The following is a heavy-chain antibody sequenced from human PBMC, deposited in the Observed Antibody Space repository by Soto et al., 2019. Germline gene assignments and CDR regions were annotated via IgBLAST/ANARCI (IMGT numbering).Heavy chain of an antibody. J-gene: IGHJ4*02. CDR2: IGGGGRST. V-gene: IGHV3-23*01. Sequence: GGSLRLSCAASGFTFSSYAMSWVRQAPGKGLEWVSAIGGGGRSTYNAGSVKGRFTISRDDSKNTLYLQMNSLRAEDTAVYYCAKGIAGYASSSYLDYWGQGSQVTVSS. D-gene: IGHD6-13*01. CDR1: GFTFSSYA. CDR3: AKGIAGYASSSYLDY.